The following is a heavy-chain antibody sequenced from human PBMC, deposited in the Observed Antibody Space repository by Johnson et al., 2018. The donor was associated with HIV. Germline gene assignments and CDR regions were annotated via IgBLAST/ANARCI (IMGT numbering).Heavy chain of an antibody. Sequence: VQLVESGGGVVRPGGSLRLSCAASGFTFDDYGMSWVRQATGKGLDWVSVIGTAGDTYYLGSVKGRFTISRENAKNSLYLQMNSLRAGDTAVYYCARAGRWSGDTFDIWGQGTMVTVSS. CDR1: GFTFDDYG. D-gene: IGHD3-10*01. V-gene: IGHV3-13*01. CDR3: ARAGRWSGDTFDI. J-gene: IGHJ3*02. CDR2: IGTAGDT.